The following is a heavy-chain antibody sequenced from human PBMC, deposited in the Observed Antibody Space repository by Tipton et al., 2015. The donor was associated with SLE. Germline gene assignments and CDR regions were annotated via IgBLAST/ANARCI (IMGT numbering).Heavy chain of an antibody. CDR3: ARDIMGDHDY. CDR2: IHYSGST. V-gene: IGHV4-59*13. CDR1: GGSISNYY. D-gene: IGHD3-16*01. J-gene: IGHJ4*02. Sequence: TLSLTCTVSGGSISNYYWSWIRQPPGKGLEWIGYIHYSGSTNYNPSLKSRVTISVDTSKNQFSLRLNSVTAADTAKYYCARDIMGDHDYWGQGTLVTVSS.